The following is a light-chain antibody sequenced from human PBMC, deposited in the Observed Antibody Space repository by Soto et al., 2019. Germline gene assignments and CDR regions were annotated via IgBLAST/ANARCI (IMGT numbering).Light chain of an antibody. CDR1: QSVSIW. Sequence: DIHLTQSPSTLSASVAYRVTITCLASQSVSIWLAWYRQKPGKAPEVLVWDASSLQRGVPSRFSGSGSGTEFTLTISSLQPDDFATYYCQQYNGYSTWTFGQGTKVDIK. J-gene: IGKJ1*01. V-gene: IGKV1-5*01. CDR2: DAS. CDR3: QQYNGYSTWT.